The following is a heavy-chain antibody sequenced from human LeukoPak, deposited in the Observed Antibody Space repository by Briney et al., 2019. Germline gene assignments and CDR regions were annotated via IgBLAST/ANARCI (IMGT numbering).Heavy chain of an antibody. CDR3: ASIPPSPIVVGPGYWFDP. CDR1: GGTFSSYA. J-gene: IGHJ5*02. V-gene: IGHV1-69*13. Sequence: SVKVSCKASGGTFSSYAISWVRQAPGQGLEWMGGIIPIFGTANYAQKFQGRVTITADESTSTAYMELSSLRSEDTAVYYCASIPPSPIVVGPGYWFDPWGQGTLVTVSS. CDR2: IIPIFGTA. D-gene: IGHD2-2*01.